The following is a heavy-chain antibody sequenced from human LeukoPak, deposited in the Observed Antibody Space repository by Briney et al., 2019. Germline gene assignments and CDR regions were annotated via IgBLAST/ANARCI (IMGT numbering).Heavy chain of an antibody. D-gene: IGHD6-13*01. CDR1: GFSFKDYY. CDR2: INVNGGAM. Sequence: GGSLRLSCAASGFSFKDYYFSWIRQAPGKGLEWVSFINVNGGAMYYADFVMGRFTISRDNAKSSLYLEMNSLRVEDTAVYYCARGPRILAAGSYYFDYWGQGSLVTVSS. CDR3: ARGPRILAAGSYYFDY. V-gene: IGHV3-11*01. J-gene: IGHJ4*02.